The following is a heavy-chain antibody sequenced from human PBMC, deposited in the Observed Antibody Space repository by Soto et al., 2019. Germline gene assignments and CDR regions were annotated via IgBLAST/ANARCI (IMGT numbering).Heavy chain of an antibody. CDR3: ARNGLGYNWNCYLGGGFDP. Sequence: PSETLSLTCTVSGGSISSYYWSWIRQPPGKRLEWIGYIYYSGSTNYNPSLKSRVTISVDTSKNQFSLKLSSVTAADTAVYYCARNGLGYNWNCYLGGGFDPWGQGTLVTVSS. CDR1: GGSISSYY. D-gene: IGHD1-7*01. J-gene: IGHJ5*02. V-gene: IGHV4-59*01. CDR2: IYYSGST.